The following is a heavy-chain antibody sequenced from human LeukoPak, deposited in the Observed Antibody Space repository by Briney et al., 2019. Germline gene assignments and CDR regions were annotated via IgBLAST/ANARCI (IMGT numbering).Heavy chain of an antibody. Sequence: HLGGSLRLSCAASGFTFSSHWMHWVRQAPGEGPVWFSRINPDGSTTTYADSVKGRFTISRDNAKNTLYLQMNSLRAEDTAVYYCARVRVGAYDFEYWGQGALVTVSS. CDR3: ARVRVGAYDFEY. CDR2: INPDGSTT. V-gene: IGHV3-74*01. J-gene: IGHJ4*02. D-gene: IGHD3-10*01. CDR1: GFTFSSHW.